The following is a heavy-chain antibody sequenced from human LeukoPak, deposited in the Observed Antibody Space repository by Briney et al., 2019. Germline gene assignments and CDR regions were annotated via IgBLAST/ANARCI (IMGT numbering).Heavy chain of an antibody. CDR2: ISGSGGST. D-gene: IGHD6-13*01. Sequence: GGSLILSCAASGFTFSSYAMSWVRQAPGKGLEWVSAISGSGGSTYYADSVKGRFTISRDNSKNTLYLQMNSLRAEDTAVYYCANSHGAAAGSQSSDYWGQGTLVTVSS. V-gene: IGHV3-23*01. J-gene: IGHJ4*02. CDR1: GFTFSSYA. CDR3: ANSHGAAAGSQSSDY.